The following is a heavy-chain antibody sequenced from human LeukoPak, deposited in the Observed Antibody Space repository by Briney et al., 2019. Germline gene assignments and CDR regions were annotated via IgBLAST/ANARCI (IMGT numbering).Heavy chain of an antibody. V-gene: IGHV1-18*01. J-gene: IGHJ4*02. CDR1: GYTFTSYG. Sequence: GASVKVSCKASGYTFTSYGISWVRQAPGQGLEWMGWISAYNGNTNYAQRLQGRVTMTTDTSTSTAYMELRSLRSDDTAVYYCARGHYDSSGYYYDSHDYWGQGTLVTVSS. CDR3: ARGHYDSSGYYYDSHDY. D-gene: IGHD3-22*01. CDR2: ISAYNGNT.